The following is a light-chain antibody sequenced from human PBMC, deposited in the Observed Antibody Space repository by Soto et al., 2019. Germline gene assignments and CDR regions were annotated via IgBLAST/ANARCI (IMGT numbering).Light chain of an antibody. CDR1: QNIRTY. Sequence: DIQMTQSPSSLSGSVGDRVTITCRASQNIRTYLNWYQQKPGKVPQVLIYSASTLQSGVPSRFSGSGSGTEFTLTINNLQPEDSATYYCQQSQNTPRTFGQGTKVEIK. V-gene: IGKV1-39*01. CDR2: SAS. J-gene: IGKJ1*01. CDR3: QQSQNTPRT.